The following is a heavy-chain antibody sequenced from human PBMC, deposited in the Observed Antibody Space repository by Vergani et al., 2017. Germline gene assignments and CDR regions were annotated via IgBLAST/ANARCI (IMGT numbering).Heavy chain of an antibody. D-gene: IGHD5-24*01. J-gene: IGHJ5*02. Sequence: QVQLVQSGAEVKKPGASVKVSCKASGYTFTSYGISWVRQAPGQGLEWMGWISAYNGNTNYAQKLQGRVTMTTDTSTSTGYMELRSLRADDTAVYYCARDLNYRTPGWYIWFDRWGEGTLVTVSS. CDR2: ISAYNGNT. CDR3: ARDLNYRTPGWYIWFDR. CDR1: GYTFTSYG. V-gene: IGHV1-18*01.